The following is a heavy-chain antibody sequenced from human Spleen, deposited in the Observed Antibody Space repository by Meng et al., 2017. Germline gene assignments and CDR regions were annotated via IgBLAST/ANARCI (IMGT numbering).Heavy chain of an antibody. D-gene: IGHD3-22*01. CDR1: GFTFSSYA. CDR3: ARDRAMIVVGLIDY. J-gene: IGHJ4*02. CDR2: ISGSGGST. Sequence: GESLKISCAASGFTFSSYAMSWVRQAPGKGLEWVSAISGSGGSTYYADSVKGRFTISRDNSKNTLYLQMNSLRAEDTAVYYCARDRAMIVVGLIDYWGQGTLVTVSS. V-gene: IGHV3-23*01.